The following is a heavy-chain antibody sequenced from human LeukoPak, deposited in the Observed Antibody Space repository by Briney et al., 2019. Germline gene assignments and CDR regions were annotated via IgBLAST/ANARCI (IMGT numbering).Heavy chain of an antibody. J-gene: IGHJ3*02. CDR3: ARDTGNYPHVAFDI. V-gene: IGHV4-59*12. CDR2: IYYSGST. Sequence: SETLSLTCTVSGGSISSYYWSWIRQPPGKGLEWIGNIYYSGSTYYNPSLKSRVTISVDTSKNQFSPKLSSVTAADTAVYYCARDTGNYPHVAFDIWGQGTLVTVSS. CDR1: GGSISSYY. D-gene: IGHD1-7*01.